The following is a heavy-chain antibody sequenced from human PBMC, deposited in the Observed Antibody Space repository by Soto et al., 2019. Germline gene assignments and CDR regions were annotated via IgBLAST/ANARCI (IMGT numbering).Heavy chain of an antibody. Sequence: ASVKVSCKASGYTFTSYGISWVRQAPGQGLEWMGWISAYNGNTNYAQKLQGRVTMTTDTSTSTAYMELRSLRSDDTAVYYCARIRDPYYDFWSGYALDYWVQGTQVTVSS. CDR3: ARIRDPYYDFWSGYALDY. J-gene: IGHJ4*02. CDR2: ISAYNGNT. V-gene: IGHV1-18*01. D-gene: IGHD3-3*01. CDR1: GYTFTSYG.